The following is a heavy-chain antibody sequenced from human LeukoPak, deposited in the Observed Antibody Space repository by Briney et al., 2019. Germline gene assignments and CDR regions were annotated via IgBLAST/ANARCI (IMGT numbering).Heavy chain of an antibody. Sequence: GGSLRLSCAASGFTFSKYAMTWVRQAPGKGLEWVSAISSSTLKMYYADSVKGRFTISRDNSKNTLYLQMNSVRAEDTAVYYCARVVGIPGIAVAGWSQGTFDPWGQGTLVTVSS. D-gene: IGHD6-19*01. CDR3: ARVVGIPGIAVAGWSQGTFDP. CDR2: ISSSTLKM. J-gene: IGHJ5*02. V-gene: IGHV3-23*01. CDR1: GFTFSKYA.